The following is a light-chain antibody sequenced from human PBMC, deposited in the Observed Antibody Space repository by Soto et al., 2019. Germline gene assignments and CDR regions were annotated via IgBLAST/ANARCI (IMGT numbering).Light chain of an antibody. CDR2: AAS. CDR1: QSINRY. V-gene: IGKV1-39*01. Sequence: DIQMTQPPSSLSASVGDRVTITCRASQSINRYLNWYQQKPGKAPKLLIYAASSLQSGVPSRFSGSGSGTDFTLTISSLQPEDFATYYCQQSYSTLFTFGGGTKVEIK. CDR3: QQSYSTLFT. J-gene: IGKJ4*01.